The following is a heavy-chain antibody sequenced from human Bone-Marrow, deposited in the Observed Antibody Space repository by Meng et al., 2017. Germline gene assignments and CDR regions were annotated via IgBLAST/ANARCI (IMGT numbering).Heavy chain of an antibody. D-gene: IGHD2-15*01. CDR2: IYWDDDK. V-gene: IGHV2-5*02. J-gene: IGHJ5*02. CDR3: AHRGGGDWFDP. CDR1: GFSLSTSGVG. Sequence: QITLKEPGPTLVKPHQTLTLTCTFSGFSLSTSGVGVGWIRQPPGKALEWLALIYWDDDKRYSPSLKSRLTITKDTSKNQVVLTMTNMDPVDTATYYCAHRGGGDWFDPWGQGTLVTVSS.